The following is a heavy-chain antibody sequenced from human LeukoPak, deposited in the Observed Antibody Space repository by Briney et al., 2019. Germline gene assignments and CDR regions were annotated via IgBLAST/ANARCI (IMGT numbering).Heavy chain of an antibody. CDR1: GFTFSSYA. V-gene: IGHV3-23*01. J-gene: IGHJ4*02. CDR2: ISGSGGST. CDR3: AKGSNYYDSSGYYFDY. Sequence: PGGSLRLSCAASGFTFSSYAMSWVRQAPGKGLEWVSAISGSGGSTYYADSVKGRFTISRDNSKNTLYLQMNSLRAEDTAVYYCAKGSNYYDSSGYYFDYWGQGTLVTVSS. D-gene: IGHD3-22*01.